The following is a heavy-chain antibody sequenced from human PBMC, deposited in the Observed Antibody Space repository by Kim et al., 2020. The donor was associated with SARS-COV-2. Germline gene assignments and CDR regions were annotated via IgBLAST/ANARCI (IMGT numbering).Heavy chain of an antibody. CDR1: GFTFGDYA. Sequence: GGSLRLSCTASGFTFGDYAMSWVRQAPGKGLEWVAFIRSKAYGGKTAYAASVKGRFTISRDDSKSIAYLQMNSLKTEDTAVYYCTTYYSYGANWFDPWGQGTLVTVSS. V-gene: IGHV3-49*04. J-gene: IGHJ5*02. CDR2: IRSKAYGGKT. CDR3: TTYYSYGANWFDP. D-gene: IGHD3-10*01.